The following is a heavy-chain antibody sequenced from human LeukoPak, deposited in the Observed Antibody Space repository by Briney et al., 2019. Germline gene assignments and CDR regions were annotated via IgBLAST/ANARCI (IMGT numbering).Heavy chain of an antibody. CDR2: ISGSGGST. V-gene: IGHV3-23*01. J-gene: IGHJ3*02. Sequence: SLRXSCXAXGFTFXXYAMSWVRQAPGKGLEWVSAISGSGGSTYYADSVKGRFTISRDNSKNTLYLQMNSLRAEDTAVYYCAKEDRDYYDSSGYYPIIGAFDIWGQGTMVTVSS. D-gene: IGHD3-22*01. CDR1: GFTFXXYA. CDR3: AKEDRDYYDSSGYYPIIGAFDI.